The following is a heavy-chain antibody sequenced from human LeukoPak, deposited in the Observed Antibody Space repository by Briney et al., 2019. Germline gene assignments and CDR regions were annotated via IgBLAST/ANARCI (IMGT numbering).Heavy chain of an antibody. CDR3: ARERDMYSSGWYSSRDAFDI. CDR2: IYTSGST. D-gene: IGHD6-19*01. Sequence: SETLSLTCTVSGGSISSYYWSWIRQPAGKGLEWIGRIYTSGSTNYNPSLKSRVTMSVDTSKNQFSLKLSSVTAADTAVYYCARERDMYSSGWYSSRDAFDIWGQGTMVTVSS. CDR1: GGSISSYY. V-gene: IGHV4-4*07. J-gene: IGHJ3*02.